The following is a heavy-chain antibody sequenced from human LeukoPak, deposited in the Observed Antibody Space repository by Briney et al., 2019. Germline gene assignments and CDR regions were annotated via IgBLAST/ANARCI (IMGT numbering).Heavy chain of an antibody. J-gene: IGHJ4*02. V-gene: IGHV3-48*03. Sequence: PGGSLRLSCAASGFTFSSYEMNWVRQAPGKGLEWVSCISSSGSTIYYADSVKGRFTISRDNAKNSLYLQMNSLRAEDTAVYYCARVGGSYIIDYWGQGTLVTVSS. CDR3: ARVGGSYIIDY. CDR1: GFTFSSYE. CDR2: ISSSGSTI. D-gene: IGHD1-26*01.